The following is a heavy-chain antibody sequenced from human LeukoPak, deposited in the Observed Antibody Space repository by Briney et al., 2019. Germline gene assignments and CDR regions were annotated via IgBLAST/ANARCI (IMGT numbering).Heavy chain of an antibody. CDR1: GFTFSSYS. V-gene: IGHV3-23*01. CDR3: AKGYCSSTSCFLAPFDY. D-gene: IGHD2-2*01. J-gene: IGHJ4*02. Sequence: GGSLRLSCAASGFTFSSYSMNWVRQAPGKGLEWVSAISGSGGSTYYADSVKGRFTISRDNSKNTLYLQMNSLRAEDTAVYYCAKGYCSSTSCFLAPFDYWGQGTLVTVSS. CDR2: ISGSGGST.